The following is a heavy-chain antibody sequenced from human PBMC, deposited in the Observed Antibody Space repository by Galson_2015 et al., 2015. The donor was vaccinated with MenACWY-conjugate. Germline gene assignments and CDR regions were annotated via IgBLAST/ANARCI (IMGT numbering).Heavy chain of an antibody. D-gene: IGHD3-22*01. V-gene: IGHV1-69*06. CDR2: FIPIFDTA. CDR1: GGTFSSLS. J-gene: IGHJ3*02. CDR3: ARVSHYDESGYRFGTFAI. Sequence: SVKVSCKASGGTFSSLSINWVRQAPGQGLEWMGGFIPIFDTANYAQKFQDRVTFTADKSTGTAYMDLSSLKCDDTAVYYCARVSHYDESGYRFGTFAIWGQGAMVIVSS.